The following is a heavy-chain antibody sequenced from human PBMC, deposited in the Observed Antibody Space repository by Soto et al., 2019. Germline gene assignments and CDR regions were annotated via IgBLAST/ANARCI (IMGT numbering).Heavy chain of an antibody. Sequence: QITLKESGPPLVKPTQTPTLTCTFSGFSLSTSEVGVAWIRQPPGKALEWLGIIYWDDDKRTSTSLKSRLTITKDTSRNHVVLRMTDMDPVDTATYYCANIRFGTQIYWYYYMDVWGRGTSVTVSS. J-gene: IGHJ6*03. CDR2: IYWDDDK. CDR1: GFSLSTSEVG. D-gene: IGHD3-10*01. V-gene: IGHV2-5*02. CDR3: ANIRFGTQIYWYYYMDV.